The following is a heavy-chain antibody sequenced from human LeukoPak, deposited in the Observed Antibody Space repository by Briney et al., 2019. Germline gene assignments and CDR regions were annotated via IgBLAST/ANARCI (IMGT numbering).Heavy chain of an antibody. V-gene: IGHV3-49*03. J-gene: IGHJ3*02. CDR2: IRSKAYGGTA. CDR3: TRVPIRTVTMVIVVRGQDVFDI. CDR1: GFTSGDYA. Sequence: GGSLRLSCTASGFTSGDYATSWFRQAPGKGLEWVGFIRSKAYGGTAEYAASVKGRFTISRDDSKSIAYLQMNSLKTEDTAVYYCTRVPIRTVTMVIVVRGQDVFDIWGQGTMVTVSS. D-gene: IGHD3-22*01.